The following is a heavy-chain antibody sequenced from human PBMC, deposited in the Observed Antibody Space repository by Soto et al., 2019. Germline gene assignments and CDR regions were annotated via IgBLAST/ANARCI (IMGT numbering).Heavy chain of an antibody. CDR2: ISSSSSTI. D-gene: IGHD2-2*02. Sequence: EVQLVESGGGLVQPGGSLRLSCAASGFTFSSYSMNWVRQAPGKGLEWVSYISSSSSTIYYADSVKGRFTISRDNAKNSLYLQMNSLRDEDTAVYYCARSVGRYCSSTSCYTSDAFDIWGQGTVVTVSS. CDR1: GFTFSSYS. CDR3: ARSVGRYCSSTSCYTSDAFDI. J-gene: IGHJ3*02. V-gene: IGHV3-48*02.